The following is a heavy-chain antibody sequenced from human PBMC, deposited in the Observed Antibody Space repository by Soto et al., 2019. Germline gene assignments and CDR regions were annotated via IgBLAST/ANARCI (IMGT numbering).Heavy chain of an antibody. V-gene: IGHV4-34*01. D-gene: IGHD2-2*01. Sequence: PSETLSLTCAVYGGSFSGYYWSWIRQPPGKGLEWIGEINHSGSTNYNPSLKSRVTISVDTSKNQFSLKLSSVTAADTAVYYCARGRSRLSYGMDVWGQGTLVTVSS. CDR3: ARGRSRLSYGMDV. J-gene: IGHJ6*02. CDR2: INHSGST. CDR1: GGSFSGYY.